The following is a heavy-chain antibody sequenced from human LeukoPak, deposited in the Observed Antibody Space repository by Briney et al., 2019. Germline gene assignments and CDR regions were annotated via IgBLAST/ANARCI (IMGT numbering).Heavy chain of an antibody. Sequence: GGSLRLSCAASGFTFSSYSMNWVRQAPGKGLEWVSYISSSSSTIYYADSVKGRFTISRDNAKNSLYLQMNSLRAEDTAVYYCARGVIVATIVAFDIWGQGTMVTVSS. D-gene: IGHD5-12*01. CDR2: ISSSSSTI. CDR1: GFTFSSYS. V-gene: IGHV3-48*04. J-gene: IGHJ3*02. CDR3: ARGVIVATIVAFDI.